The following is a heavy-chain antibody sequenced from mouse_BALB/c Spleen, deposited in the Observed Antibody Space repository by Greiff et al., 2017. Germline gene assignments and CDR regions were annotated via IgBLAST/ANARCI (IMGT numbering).Heavy chain of an antibody. V-gene: IGHV6-6*02. Sequence: DVKLQESGGGLVQPGGSMKLSCVASGFTFSNYWMNWVRQSPEKGLEWVAEIRLKSNNYATHYAESVKGRFTISRDDSKSSVYLQMNNLRAEDTGIYCCTRERPTATGYCDVWGAGTTVTVSS. D-gene: IGHD1-2*01. CDR1: GFTFSNYW. CDR3: TRERPTATGYCDV. J-gene: IGHJ1*01. CDR2: IRLKSNNYAT.